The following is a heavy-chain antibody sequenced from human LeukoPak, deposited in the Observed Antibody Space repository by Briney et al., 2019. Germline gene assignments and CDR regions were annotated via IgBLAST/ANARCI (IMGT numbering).Heavy chain of an antibody. CDR2: INHNGNVN. CDR3: ARGGGLDV. V-gene: IGHV3-7*04. J-gene: IGHJ6*02. Sequence: TGGSLRLSCAAAAFTFSSYWMNWARQAPGNGLEWVASINHNGNVNYYVDSVKDRFTISRDNAKNSLYLQMSNLRAEDTAVYFCARGGGLDVWGQGATVTVSS. CDR1: AFTFSSYW.